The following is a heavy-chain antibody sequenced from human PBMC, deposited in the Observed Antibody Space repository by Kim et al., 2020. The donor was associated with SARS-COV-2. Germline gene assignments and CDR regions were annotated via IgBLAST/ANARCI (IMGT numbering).Heavy chain of an antibody. CDR1: GFTFSDYY. J-gene: IGHJ5*01. CDR2: ISSTTGYT. V-gene: IGHV3-11*05. Sequence: GGSLRLSCAASGFTFSDYYMSWIRQAPGKGLEWVSYISSTTGYTKYADSVKGRFTISRDNTKNSLHLQMNSLRAEDTAVYYCVRELLGSSSWYWFDSWG. CDR3: VRELLGSSSWYWFDS. D-gene: IGHD6-13*01.